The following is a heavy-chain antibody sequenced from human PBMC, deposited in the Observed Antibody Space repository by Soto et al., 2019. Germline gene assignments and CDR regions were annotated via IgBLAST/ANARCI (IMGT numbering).Heavy chain of an antibody. V-gene: IGHV3-30*18. CDR1: GFTFSNYG. D-gene: IGHD1-26*01. CDR3: AKARVRIVGANSFDY. Sequence: PGESLKISCVGSGFTFSNYGMHWVRQPPGKGLEWVALISDDGDKRYYADSVRGRLIISRDNSKDTLYLQMNSLGPDDTAVYFCAKARVRIVGANSFDYWGQGTTVTVSS. J-gene: IGHJ4*02. CDR2: ISDDGDKR.